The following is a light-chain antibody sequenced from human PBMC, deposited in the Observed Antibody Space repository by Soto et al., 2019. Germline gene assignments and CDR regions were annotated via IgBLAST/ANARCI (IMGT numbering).Light chain of an antibody. V-gene: IGLV2-8*01. CDR3: SSYTSGSTLPWV. J-gene: IGLJ1*01. Sequence: QSVLTQPPSASGSPGQSVTISCTGTSSDVGAYDYVSWYQQHPGKAPKLMIYEINKRPSGVPDRFSGSKSGNTASLTVSGLQAEDEADYYCSSYTSGSTLPWVFGTGTKVTVL. CDR1: SSDVGAYDY. CDR2: EIN.